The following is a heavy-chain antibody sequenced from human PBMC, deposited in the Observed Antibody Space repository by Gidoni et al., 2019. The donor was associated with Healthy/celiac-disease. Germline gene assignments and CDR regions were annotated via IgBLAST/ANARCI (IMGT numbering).Heavy chain of an antibody. J-gene: IGHJ4*02. CDR1: GFTFSSYE. D-gene: IGHD3-22*01. CDR3: ARGLPILYYYDSSGYYGY. CDR2: ISSSGSTI. Sequence: EVQLVESGGGLVQPGGSLRLSCAASGFTFSSYEMNWVRQAPGKGLEWVSYISSSGSTIYYADSVKGRFTISRDNAKNSLYLQMNSLRAEDTAVYYCARGLPILYYYDSSGYYGYWGQGTLVTVSS. V-gene: IGHV3-48*03.